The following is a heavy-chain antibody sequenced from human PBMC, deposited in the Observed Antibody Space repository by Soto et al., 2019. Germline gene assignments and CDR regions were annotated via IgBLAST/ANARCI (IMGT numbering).Heavy chain of an antibody. D-gene: IGHD1-7*01. V-gene: IGHV3-43*01. J-gene: IGHJ6*02. CDR1: GFTFDDYT. Sequence: PGGSLRLSCAASGFTFDDYTMHWVRQAPGKGLEWVSLISWDGGSTYYADSVKGRFTISRDNSKNSLYLQMNSLRTEDTALYYCAKGLTGTTYYYYGMDVWGQGTTVTVSS. CDR3: AKGLTGTTYYYYGMDV. CDR2: ISWDGGST.